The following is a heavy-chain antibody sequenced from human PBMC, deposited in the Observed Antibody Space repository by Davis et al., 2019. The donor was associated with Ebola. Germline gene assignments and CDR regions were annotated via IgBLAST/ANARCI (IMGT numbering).Heavy chain of an antibody. D-gene: IGHD6-25*01. J-gene: IGHJ4*02. V-gene: IGHV3-7*03. CDR1: GFTFTNYW. Sequence: GESLKISCATPGFTFTNYWMSWVRQAPGKGLEWVANINQYGSVQFYVDSVKGRFTISRDSAKTSVSLQMDSLRAEDTAVYFCARIDLAATSWDFWGRGTLLTVSS. CDR2: INQYGSVQ. CDR3: ARIDLAATSWDF.